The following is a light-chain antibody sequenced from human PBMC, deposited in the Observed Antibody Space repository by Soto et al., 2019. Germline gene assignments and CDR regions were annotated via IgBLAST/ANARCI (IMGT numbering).Light chain of an antibody. CDR1: QSVSSY. V-gene: IGKV3-11*01. Sequence: EIVLTQSPATLSLSPGERATLSCRASQSVSSYLAWYQHKPGQAPRLLIHDASNRATGIPGRFSGSGSGTDFTLTISSLEPEDFAVYYCQQRSNWPRTFGQGTKVEIK. CDR3: QQRSNWPRT. CDR2: DAS. J-gene: IGKJ1*01.